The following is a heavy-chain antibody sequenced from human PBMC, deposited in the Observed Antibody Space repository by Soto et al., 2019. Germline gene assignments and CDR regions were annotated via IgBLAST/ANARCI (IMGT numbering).Heavy chain of an antibody. J-gene: IGHJ4*02. V-gene: IGHV4-59*08. CDR2: MYYTGST. Sequence: ETLSLTCTVSGDSISSYSWTWIRQPPGRRLEWIGYMYYTGSTNYNPSLKSRVSISVDTSKNQFSLKLRSVTAEDTAVYYCARLDSRKGHYYDYWGQGTLVTVSS. CDR3: ARLDSRKGHYYDY. D-gene: IGHD2-21*01. CDR1: GDSISSYS.